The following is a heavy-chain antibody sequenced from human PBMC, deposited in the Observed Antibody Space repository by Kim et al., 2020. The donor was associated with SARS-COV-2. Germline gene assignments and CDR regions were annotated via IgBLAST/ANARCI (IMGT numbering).Heavy chain of an antibody. D-gene: IGHD6-13*01. CDR1: GYSFTSYW. CDR3: ASLMGGRVPAAGIKYYGMDV. Sequence: GESLKISCKGSGYSFTSYWIGWVRQMPGKGLEWMGIIYPGDSDTRYSPSFQGQVTISADKSISTAYLQWSSLKASDTAMYYCASLMGGRVPAAGIKYYGMDVWGQGTTVTVSS. V-gene: IGHV5-51*01. J-gene: IGHJ6*02. CDR2: IYPGDSDT.